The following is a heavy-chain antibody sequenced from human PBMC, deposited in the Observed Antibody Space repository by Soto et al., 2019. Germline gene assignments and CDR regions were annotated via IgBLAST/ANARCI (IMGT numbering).Heavy chain of an antibody. V-gene: IGHV4-30-2*01. CDR2: IYHSGST. CDR1: GGSISSGGYS. CDR3: ARGRYYYGSGSYYRQVAWFDP. J-gene: IGHJ5*02. D-gene: IGHD3-10*01. Sequence: SETLSLTCAVSGGSISSGGYSWSWIRQPPGKGLEWIGYIYHSGSTYYNPSLKSRVTISVDTSKNQFSLKLSSVTAADTAVYYCARGRYYYGSGSYYRQVAWFDPWRQGALVTVSS.